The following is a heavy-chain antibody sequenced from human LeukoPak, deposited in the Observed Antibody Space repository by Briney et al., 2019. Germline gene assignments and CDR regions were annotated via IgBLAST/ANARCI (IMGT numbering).Heavy chain of an antibody. CDR2: IIPILGIA. CDR3: ARGGAYCGGDCYGVAFDI. V-gene: IGHV1-69*04. D-gene: IGHD2-21*02. CDR1: GYTFTSYG. Sequence: SVKVSCKASGYTFTSYGISWVRQAPGQGLGWMGRIIPILGIANYAQKFQGRVTITADKSTSTAYMELSSLRSEDTAVYYCARGGAYCGGDCYGVAFDIWGQGTMVTVSS. J-gene: IGHJ3*02.